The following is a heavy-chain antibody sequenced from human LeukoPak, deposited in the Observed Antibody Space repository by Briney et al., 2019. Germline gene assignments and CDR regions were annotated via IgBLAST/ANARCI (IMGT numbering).Heavy chain of an antibody. CDR2: MNPNSGNT. J-gene: IGHJ4*02. V-gene: IGHV1-8*02. CDR3: ARAFTSGWPYFEY. D-gene: IGHD6-19*01. CDR1: GGTFSSYD. Sequence: ASVKVSCKASGGTFSSYDINWVRQATGQGLEWMGWMNPNSGNTGYAQKFQGRVTMTRNTSISTAYMELSSLRSEDTAVYYCARAFTSGWPYFEYWGQGTLVTVSS.